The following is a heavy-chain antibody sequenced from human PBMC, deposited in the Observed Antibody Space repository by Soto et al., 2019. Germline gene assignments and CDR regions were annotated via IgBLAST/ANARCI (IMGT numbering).Heavy chain of an antibody. J-gene: IGHJ6*02. D-gene: IGHD4-17*01. Sequence: GGSLRLSCAASGFTFSTYGMHWVRQAPGKGLEWVALVRNDGSNKYYADSVKGRFTISRDNSKNTLYLQMNSLRAEDTAVYYCAKDSGDYYYYYGMDVWGQGTTVTVSS. CDR1: GFTFSTYG. CDR2: VRNDGSNK. V-gene: IGHV3-30*02. CDR3: AKDSGDYYYYYGMDV.